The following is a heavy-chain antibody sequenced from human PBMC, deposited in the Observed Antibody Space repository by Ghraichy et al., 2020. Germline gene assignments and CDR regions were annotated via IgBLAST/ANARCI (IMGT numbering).Heavy chain of an antibody. CDR3: ARRAMGWFDP. V-gene: IGHV4-39*01. CDR2: IYYSGST. J-gene: IGHJ5*02. Sequence: SETLSLTCTVSGGSISSSSYYWGWIRQPPGKGLEWIGSIYYSGSTYYNPSLKSRVTISVDTSKNQFSLKLSSVTAADTAEYYCARRAMGWFDPWGQGTLVTVSS. CDR1: GGSISSSSYY.